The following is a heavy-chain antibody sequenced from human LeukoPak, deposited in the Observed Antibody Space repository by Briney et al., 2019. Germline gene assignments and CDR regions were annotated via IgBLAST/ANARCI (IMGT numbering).Heavy chain of an antibody. D-gene: IGHD1-26*01. CDR2: IYHSGST. J-gene: IGHJ4*02. V-gene: IGHV4-30-2*01. CDR1: GGSISSGGYS. CDR3: VRVSRAVGANYFDY. Sequence: PSETLSLTCAVSGGSISSGGYSWSWTRQPPGKGLEWIGYIYHSGSTYYNPSLKKRVTISVDRSKNQFSLKLSSVTAADTAVYYCVRVSRAVGANYFDYWGQGTLVTVSS.